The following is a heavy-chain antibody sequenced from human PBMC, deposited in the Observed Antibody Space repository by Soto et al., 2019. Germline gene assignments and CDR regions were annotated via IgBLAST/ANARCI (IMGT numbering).Heavy chain of an antibody. CDR2: INPSGGST. J-gene: IGHJ6*02. V-gene: IGHV1-46*03. CDR3: ARDLKDILTGLVDV. Sequence: ASVKVSCKASGYTFSRFYIHWVRQAPGQGLEWMGIINPSGGSTGYAQKFQGRVTMTRDTSTSTVYMELSSLRSEDTAVYYCARDLKDILTGLVDVWGQGTTVTVSS. D-gene: IGHD3-9*01. CDR1: GYTFSRFY.